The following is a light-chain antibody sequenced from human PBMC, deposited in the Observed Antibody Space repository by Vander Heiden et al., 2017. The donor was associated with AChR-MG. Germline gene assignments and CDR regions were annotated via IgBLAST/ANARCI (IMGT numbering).Light chain of an antibody. CDR2: GAS. CDR3: QQYGSSPLT. V-gene: IGKV3-20*01. J-gene: IGKJ4*01. CDR1: QRIGSNY. Sequence: EIVFTQPPGTLSLSPGERATLSARASQRIGSNYLAWYQQKPGQAPRLLLYGASSRATGIPARFSGSGSGTDFTLTISRLEPEDFAVYYCQQYGSSPLTFGGGTEVEIK.